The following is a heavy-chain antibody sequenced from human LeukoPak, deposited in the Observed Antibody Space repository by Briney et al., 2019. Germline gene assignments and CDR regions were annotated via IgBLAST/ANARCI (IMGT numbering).Heavy chain of an antibody. CDR2: IIPILGIA. Sequence: GASVKVSCKASAGTFSSYAISWVRQAPGQGLEWMGRIIPILGIANYAQKFQGRVTITADKSTSTAYMELSSLRSEDTAVYYCASRYSSGWYNFDYWGQGTLVTVSS. CDR3: ASRYSSGWYNFDY. V-gene: IGHV1-69*04. J-gene: IGHJ4*02. CDR1: AGTFSSYA. D-gene: IGHD6-19*01.